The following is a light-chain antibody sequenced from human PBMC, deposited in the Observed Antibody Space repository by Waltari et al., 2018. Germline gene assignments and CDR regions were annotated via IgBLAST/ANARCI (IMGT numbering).Light chain of an antibody. CDR3: QQLHTYPLT. V-gene: IGKV1-9*01. CDR1: QDIGTY. J-gene: IGKJ4*01. CDR2: AAS. Sequence: DIQLTQSPSFLSASVGRRVTVTCRASQDIGTYSAWYQKKPGKAPHLLIYAASSLHTGVPSRFSAGGSGTLFTLTINRLQPEDFATYYCQQLHTYPLTFGGGTEVEL.